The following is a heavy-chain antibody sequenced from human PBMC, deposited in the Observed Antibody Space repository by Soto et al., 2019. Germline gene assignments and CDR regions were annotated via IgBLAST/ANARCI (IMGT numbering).Heavy chain of an antibody. V-gene: IGHV3-21*01. CDR1: GFTFSNYS. Sequence: EVQLVESGGGLVKPGGSLRLSCAASGFTFSNYSMNWVRQAPGKGLEWVSSISTSSGYRYYADSVKGRFTISRNNAKKSLYLQMNSMRAEDPAVYYCASDLHDYVSFRFAHWRQGTLVNVS. D-gene: IGHD3-16*01. J-gene: IGHJ5*02. CDR2: ISTSSGYR. CDR3: ASDLHDYVSFRFAH.